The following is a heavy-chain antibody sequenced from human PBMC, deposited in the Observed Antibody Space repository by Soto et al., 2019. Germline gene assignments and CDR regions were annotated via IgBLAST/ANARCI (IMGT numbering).Heavy chain of an antibody. J-gene: IGHJ4*02. V-gene: IGHV3-66*01. CDR1: GFTVSSNY. CDR2: IYSGGST. Sequence: EVQLVESGGGLVQPGGSLRLSCAASGFTVSSNYMSWVRQAPGKGPEWVSVIYSGGSTYYADSVKGRFTISRDNSKNTLYLQMNSLRAEDTAVYYCARDYYGSGSYIYWGQGTLVTVSS. CDR3: ARDYYGSGSYIY. D-gene: IGHD3-10*01.